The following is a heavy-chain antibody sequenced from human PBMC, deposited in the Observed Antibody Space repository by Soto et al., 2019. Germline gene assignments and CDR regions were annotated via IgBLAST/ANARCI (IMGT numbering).Heavy chain of an antibody. Sequence: SVKVSCKASGGTFSSYTISWVRQAPGQGLEWMGRIIPILGIANYAQKFQGRVTITADKSTSTAYMELSSLRSEDTAVYYCATPGAIAAAGFDYWGQGTLVTVSS. V-gene: IGHV1-69*02. CDR3: ATPGAIAAAGFDY. CDR2: IIPILGIA. J-gene: IGHJ4*02. CDR1: GGTFSSYT. D-gene: IGHD6-13*01.